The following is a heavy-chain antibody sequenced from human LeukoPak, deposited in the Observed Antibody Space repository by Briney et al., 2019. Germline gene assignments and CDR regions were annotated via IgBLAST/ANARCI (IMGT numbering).Heavy chain of an antibody. J-gene: IGHJ5*02. CDR2: ILLDGSNK. Sequence: GGSLRLSCTASGFSFSRYGLHWVRQAPGKGLEWVSFILLDGSNKYYADSVKGRFTISRDNSKNTLSLQMHSLRPEDTAVYYCAKDLESRANWFDPWGRGTLVTVSS. V-gene: IGHV3-30*02. CDR3: AKDLESRANWFDP. CDR1: GFSFSRYG.